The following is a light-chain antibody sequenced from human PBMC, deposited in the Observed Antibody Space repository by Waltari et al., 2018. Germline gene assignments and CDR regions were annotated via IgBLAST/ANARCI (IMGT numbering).Light chain of an antibody. CDR1: RSIFYSPNKNNY. Sequence: DIVMTQSPDSLAVSLGERATINCNSSRSIFYSPNKNNYLAWYQHKPGQPPKLLIYWASTRQSGVPDRISGSGSGTDFTLTISSLQAEDVAVYYCQQYFSTPYNFGQGTKLEIK. V-gene: IGKV4-1*01. J-gene: IGKJ2*01. CDR2: WAS. CDR3: QQYFSTPYN.